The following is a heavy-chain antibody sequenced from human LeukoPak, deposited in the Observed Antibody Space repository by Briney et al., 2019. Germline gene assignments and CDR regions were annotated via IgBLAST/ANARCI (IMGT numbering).Heavy chain of an antibody. Sequence: GGSLRLSCEASGLTFNKYWMTWVRQAPGKGLEWVANIKQDGSEKNYVDSVKGRFTISRDNAKNSLSLRMNSLSAEDTAVYYCARPRGCGSARCNNFDYWGQGTLVTVSS. J-gene: IGHJ4*02. CDR1: GLTFNKYW. D-gene: IGHD2-2*01. CDR2: IKQDGSEK. V-gene: IGHV3-7*01. CDR3: ARPRGCGSARCNNFDY.